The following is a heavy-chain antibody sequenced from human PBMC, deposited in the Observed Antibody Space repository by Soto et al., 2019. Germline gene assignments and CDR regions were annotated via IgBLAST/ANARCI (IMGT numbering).Heavy chain of an antibody. J-gene: IGHJ2*01. Sequence: QLQLQESGPGLVKPSETLSLTCTVSGGSISSSSYYWGWIRQPPGKGLEWIGSISYSGSTYYNPSLKSRVTISVDTSTNQFSLKLSSVTAADTAVYYCARHVGGYSYGYQKGCWYFDLWGRGTLVTVSS. V-gene: IGHV4-39*01. D-gene: IGHD5-18*01. CDR3: ARHVGGYSYGYQKGCWYFDL. CDR1: GGSISSSSYY. CDR2: ISYSGST.